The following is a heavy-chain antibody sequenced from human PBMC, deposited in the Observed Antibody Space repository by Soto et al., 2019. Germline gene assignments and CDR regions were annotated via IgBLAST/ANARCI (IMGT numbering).Heavy chain of an antibody. CDR2: IGVTHSPL. D-gene: IGHD5-18*01. J-gene: IGHJ4*02. CDR3: ATLGGYTFGTVDFDY. Sequence: GSLRPSCAASGFTVSSNYMSWVRQAPVKGLEWVSAIGVTHSPLYYAASAKGRFTIPRADAKTPPYLHMNSLRAEDTAVYCCATLGGYTFGTVDFDYGGPGTVVTVSS. CDR1: GFTVSSNY. V-gene: IGHV3-21*01.